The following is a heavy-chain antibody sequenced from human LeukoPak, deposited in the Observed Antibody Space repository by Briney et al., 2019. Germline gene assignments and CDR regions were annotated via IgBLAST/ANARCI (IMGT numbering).Heavy chain of an antibody. CDR3: VRGRGTAVTTGNWFDP. J-gene: IGHJ5*02. Sequence: SQTLSLTCTVSGGSISSGNYYWNWIRQPPGRGLECIGYIHYSGSTYYNPSLKSRVTISVDTSKNQFSLKLSSVTAADTAVYYCVRGRGTAVTTGNWFDPWGQGTLVTVSS. V-gene: IGHV4-30-4*01. CDR1: GGSISSGNYY. CDR2: IHYSGST. D-gene: IGHD4-17*01.